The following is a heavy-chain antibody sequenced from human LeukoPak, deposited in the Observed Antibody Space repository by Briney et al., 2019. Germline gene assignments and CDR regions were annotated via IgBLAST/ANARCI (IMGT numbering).Heavy chain of an antibody. J-gene: IGHJ4*02. Sequence: PSETLSLTCAVYGGSFNNYYWSWIRQSPGKGLEWIGEINHSGSTNYNPSLKSRVITSVDTSKKQFSLKLISVTAADTAVYYCARAPHFFDTSGSRYYFDSWGQGALVTVSS. V-gene: IGHV4-34*01. CDR2: INHSGST. CDR3: ARAPHFFDTSGSRYYFDS. D-gene: IGHD3-22*01. CDR1: GGSFNNYY.